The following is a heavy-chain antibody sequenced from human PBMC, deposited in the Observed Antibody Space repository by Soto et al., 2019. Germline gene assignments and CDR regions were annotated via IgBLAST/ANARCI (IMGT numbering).Heavy chain of an antibody. CDR1: GGTFRRYA. J-gene: IGHJ3*02. Sequence: SVKVSCKASGGTFRRYAISWVRQAQGQGLEWMGGIIPFLGTPIYTQKFQGRVTITAVESTATVFMEVRSRRAADTATFYCSASCSGGGSPGSALDIWGQGTMVTVSS. V-gene: IGHV1-69*13. D-gene: IGHD2-15*01. CDR2: IIPFLGTP. CDR3: SASCSGGGSPGSALDI.